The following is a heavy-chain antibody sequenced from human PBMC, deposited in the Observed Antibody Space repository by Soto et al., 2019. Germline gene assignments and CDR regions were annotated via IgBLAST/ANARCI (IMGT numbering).Heavy chain of an antibody. CDR1: GFTVSSNY. Sequence: GESLKISCAASGFTVSSNYMSWVRQAPGKGLEWVSVIYSGGSTYYADSVKGRFTISRDNSKNTLYLQMNSLRAEDTAVYYCARGDSSGGPKYDYWGQGTLVTVSS. J-gene: IGHJ4*02. D-gene: IGHD6-19*01. CDR2: IYSGGST. CDR3: ARGDSSGGPKYDY. V-gene: IGHV3-66*01.